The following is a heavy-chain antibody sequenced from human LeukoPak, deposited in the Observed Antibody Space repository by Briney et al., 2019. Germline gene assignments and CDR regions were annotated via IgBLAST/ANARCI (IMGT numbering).Heavy chain of an antibody. J-gene: IGHJ6*03. CDR1: GFTFSSYD. V-gene: IGHV3-64*01. CDR3: ARRGSYYYYMDV. Sequence: PGGSLRLSCAASGFTFSSYDVHWVRQAPGKGLEYVSAISSNGGSTYYAYCVKGRFTISNDNSKNTLYLNMGSVSAGADAVCYFARRGSYYYYMDVWGKGTTVTVSS. D-gene: IGHD2-15*01. CDR2: ISSNGGST.